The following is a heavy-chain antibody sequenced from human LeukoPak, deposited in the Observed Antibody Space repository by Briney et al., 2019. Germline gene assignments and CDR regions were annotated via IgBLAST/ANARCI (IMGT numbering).Heavy chain of an antibody. CDR3: ARGLGSYFDY. CDR1: GYSFPSYW. V-gene: IGHV5-51*01. Sequence: SLQGSGYSFPSYWIGWVRQMPGKGLERMGIIYPGDSDTRNSPSFQGQVTISVDKSISTAYLHWSSLKASDTAVYYCARGLGSYFDYWGQGTLVTVSS. J-gene: IGHJ4*02. D-gene: IGHD6-19*01. CDR2: IYPGDSDT.